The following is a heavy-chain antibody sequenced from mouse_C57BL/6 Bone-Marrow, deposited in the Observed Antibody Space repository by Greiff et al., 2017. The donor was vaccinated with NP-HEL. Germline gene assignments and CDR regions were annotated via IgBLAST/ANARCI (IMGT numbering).Heavy chain of an antibody. CDR2: INPSNGGT. Sequence: QVHVKQSGTELVKPGASVKLSCKASGYTFTSYWMHWVKQRPGQGLEWIGNINPSNGGTNYNEKFKSKATLTVDKSSSTAYMQLSSLTSEDSAVYYCAKEIGVLLLGFDYWGKGTTLTVSS. CDR3: AKEIGVLLLGFDY. CDR1: GYTFTSYW. D-gene: IGHD1-1*01. J-gene: IGHJ2*01. V-gene: IGHV1-53*01.